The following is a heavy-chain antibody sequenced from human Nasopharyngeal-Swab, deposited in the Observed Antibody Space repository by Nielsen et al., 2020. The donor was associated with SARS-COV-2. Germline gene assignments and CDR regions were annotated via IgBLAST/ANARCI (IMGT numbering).Heavy chain of an antibody. Sequence: GESLKISCAASGFTFSSYWMHWVRQAPGKGLVWVSRINSDGSSTSYADSVKGRFTISRDNAKNTLYLQMNSLRAEDTAVYYCAADYDILTGYYVTTWGQGTLVTVSS. D-gene: IGHD3-9*01. CDR2: INSDGSST. CDR3: AADYDILTGYYVTT. J-gene: IGHJ5*02. V-gene: IGHV3-74*01. CDR1: GFTFSSYW.